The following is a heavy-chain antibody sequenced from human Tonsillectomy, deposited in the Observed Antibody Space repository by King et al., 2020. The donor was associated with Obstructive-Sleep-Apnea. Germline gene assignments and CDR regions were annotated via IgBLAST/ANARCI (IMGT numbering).Heavy chain of an antibody. Sequence: QLQESGPALVKPSETLSLTCTVSGGSISSHSYYWGWVRQPPGKGLEWIGNIYYSGSTYYNPSLRSRVTISVDTSKNQFSLNLSSVTAADTAVYYCARAKCSGTWCYNWYYYYNMDVWGQGTTVTVSS. D-gene: IGHD2-2*01. J-gene: IGHJ6*02. CDR2: IYYSGST. V-gene: IGHV4-39*07. CDR3: ARAKCSGTWCYNWYYYYNMDV. CDR1: GGSISSHSYY.